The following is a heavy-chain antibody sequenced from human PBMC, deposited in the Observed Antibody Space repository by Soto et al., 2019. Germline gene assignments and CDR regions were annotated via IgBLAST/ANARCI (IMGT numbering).Heavy chain of an antibody. Sequence: SETLSLTCAVYGGSFSGYYWTWIRQPPGRGLEWIGEITHDGNTNYNPSLKSRVTFSVDTSKNQFSLRLSSVTAADTAVYYCASSLGRSGNYPVKFDPWGQGTLVTVSS. CDR3: ASSLGRSGNYPVKFDP. V-gene: IGHV4-34*01. CDR1: GGSFSGYY. CDR2: ITHDGNT. J-gene: IGHJ5*02. D-gene: IGHD3-10*01.